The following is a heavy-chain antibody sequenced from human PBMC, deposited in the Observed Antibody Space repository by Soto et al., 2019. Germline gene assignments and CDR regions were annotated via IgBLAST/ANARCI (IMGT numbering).Heavy chain of an antibody. CDR1: GFTFSSYW. CDR3: ARVRITMVRGPGDAFDI. J-gene: IGHJ3*02. D-gene: IGHD3-10*01. Sequence: GGSLRLSCAASGFTFSSYWMSWVRQAPGKGLEWVANIKQDGSEKYYVDSVKGRFTISRDNAKNSLYLQMNSLRAEDTAVYYCARVRITMVRGPGDAFDIWGQGTMVTVSS. CDR2: IKQDGSEK. V-gene: IGHV3-7*01.